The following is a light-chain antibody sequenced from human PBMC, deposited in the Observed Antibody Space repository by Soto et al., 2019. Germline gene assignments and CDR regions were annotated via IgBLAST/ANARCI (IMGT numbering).Light chain of an antibody. J-gene: IGKJ5*01. CDR2: DSS. CDR1: QSVSSSS. V-gene: IGKV3D-20*01. CDR3: QQYGTSPIT. Sequence: EVVLTQSPAILSLSPGERATLSCWASQSVSSSSLALYQQKPGLAPRLLIYDSSSRATGISGRFSGGGSGTDFTLTISRLEPEDFAVYYCQQYGTSPITFGQGTRLEIK.